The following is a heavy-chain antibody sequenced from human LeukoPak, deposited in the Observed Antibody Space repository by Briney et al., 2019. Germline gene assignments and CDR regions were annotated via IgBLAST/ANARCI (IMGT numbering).Heavy chain of an antibody. CDR1: GFTFSSYA. CDR2: MSYDGSNK. J-gene: IGHJ4*02. D-gene: IGHD3-22*01. V-gene: IGHV3-30-3*01. Sequence: GRSLRLSCAASGFTFSSYAMHWVRQAPGKGLEWVAVMSYDGSNKYYADSVKGRFTISRDNSKNTLYLQMNSLRAEDTAVYYCARLTYYYDSSGNNFDYWGQGTLVTVSS. CDR3: ARLTYYYDSSGNNFDY.